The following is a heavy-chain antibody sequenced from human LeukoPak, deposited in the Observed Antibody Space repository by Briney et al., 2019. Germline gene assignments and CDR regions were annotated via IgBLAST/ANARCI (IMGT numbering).Heavy chain of an antibody. J-gene: IGHJ4*02. CDR3: ARRGPHYYGSGSYRY. CDR2: IYTSGST. V-gene: IGHV4-61*02. CDR1: GGSISSGSYY. Sequence: PSETLSLTCTVSGGSISSGSYYWRWIRQPAGKGLEWIVRIYTSGSTNYNPSLKSRVTISVDTSKNQFSLNLSSVTAADTAVYYCARRGPHYYGSGSYRYWGQGTLVTVSS. D-gene: IGHD3-10*01.